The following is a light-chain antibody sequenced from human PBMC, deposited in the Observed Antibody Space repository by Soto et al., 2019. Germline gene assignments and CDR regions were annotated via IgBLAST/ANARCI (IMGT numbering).Light chain of an antibody. J-gene: IGKJ1*01. CDR3: QQYYSVPVT. V-gene: IGKV4-1*01. CDR1: LSVLDRSMYKNS. CDR2: GAS. Sequence: DIVMTHSPDSMSVSLGERATIYCKSSLSVLDRSMYKNSLVWYQQKAGQPPKLLVYGASTRQSGVPDRFSGSVSGTDYTLTIISLQAEDVAVYYCQQYYSVPVTFGQGTRVEIK.